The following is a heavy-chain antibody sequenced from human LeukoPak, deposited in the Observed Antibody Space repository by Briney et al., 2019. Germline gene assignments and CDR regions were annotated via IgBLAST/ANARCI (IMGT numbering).Heavy chain of an antibody. Sequence: GGSLRLSCAASGFTFSDSYMTWLRQAPGKGLEWVSYISNSGSSIYYADSVKGRFTISRDNSKNTLYLQMNSLRAEDTAVYYCARDGSPAAIHYYYYYMDVWGKGTTVTVSS. CDR2: ISNSGSSI. CDR1: GFTFSDSY. D-gene: IGHD2-2*01. V-gene: IGHV3-11*04. CDR3: ARDGSPAAIHYYYYYMDV. J-gene: IGHJ6*03.